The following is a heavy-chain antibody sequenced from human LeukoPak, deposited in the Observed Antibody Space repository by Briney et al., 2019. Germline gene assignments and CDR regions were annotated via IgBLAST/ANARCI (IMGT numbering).Heavy chain of an antibody. CDR1: GFTFSSYD. V-gene: IGHV3-13*01. Sequence: GGSLRLSCAASGFTFSSYDMHWVRQATGKGLEWVSAIGTAGDTYYPGSVKGRFTISRDNAKNSLYLQMNSLRAEDTAVYYCASVAYCSGGSCKNDYWGQGTLVTVSS. CDR3: ASVAYCSGGSCKNDY. D-gene: IGHD2-15*01. J-gene: IGHJ4*02. CDR2: IGTAGDT.